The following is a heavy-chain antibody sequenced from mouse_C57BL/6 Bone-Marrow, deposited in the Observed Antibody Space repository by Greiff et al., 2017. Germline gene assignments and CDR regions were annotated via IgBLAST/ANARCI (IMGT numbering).Heavy chain of an antibody. CDR3: ARLFYYGSSYDGYFDV. J-gene: IGHJ1*03. CDR2: ISSGGSYT. D-gene: IGHD1-1*01. Sequence: DVMLVESGGDLVKPGGSLKLSCAASGFTFSSYGMSWVRQTPDKRLEWVATISSGGSYTYYPDSVKGRFTISRDNAKNTLYLQRSSLKSEDTAMYYCARLFYYGSSYDGYFDVWGTGTTVTVSS. CDR1: GFTFSSYG. V-gene: IGHV5-6*02.